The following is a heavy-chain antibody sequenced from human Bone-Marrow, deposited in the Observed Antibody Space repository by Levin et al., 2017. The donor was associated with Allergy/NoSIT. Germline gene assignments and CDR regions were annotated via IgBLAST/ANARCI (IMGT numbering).Heavy chain of an antibody. CDR1: GFTFNTYW. V-gene: IGHV3-7*01. CDR2: MNEDGSAR. Sequence: ASVKVSCAASGFTFNTYWMNWVRQSPGKGLEWVANMNEDGSARYYVDSVKGRFTISRDNAENSLYLEMNSLRAEDTAVYYCVRGISTAGAYWGQGTLVTVSS. CDR3: VRGISTAGAY. D-gene: IGHD2-21*01. J-gene: IGHJ4*02.